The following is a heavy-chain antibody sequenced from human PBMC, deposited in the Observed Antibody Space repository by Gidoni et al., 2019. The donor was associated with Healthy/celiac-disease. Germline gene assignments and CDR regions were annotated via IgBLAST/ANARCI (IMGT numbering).Heavy chain of an antibody. Sequence: QVQLVQSGAEVKKPGASVKVSCKASGYTFTSYYMHWVRQAPGQGLEWLGIINPSGGSTSYAQKFQGRVTMTRDTSTSTVYMELSSLRSEDTAVYYCASSAPAGYFDYWGQGTLVTVSS. CDR2: INPSGGST. CDR3: ASSAPAGYFDY. J-gene: IGHJ4*02. CDR1: GYTFTSYY. V-gene: IGHV1-46*03. D-gene: IGHD3-10*01.